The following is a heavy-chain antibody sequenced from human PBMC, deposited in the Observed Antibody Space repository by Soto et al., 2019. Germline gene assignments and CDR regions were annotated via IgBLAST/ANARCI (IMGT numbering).Heavy chain of an antibody. J-gene: IGHJ6*02. Sequence: SETLSLTCTVSGGSISSYYWSWIRQPPGKGLEWIGYIYYSGSTNYNPSLKSRVTISVGTSKNQFSLKLSSVTAADTAVYYCARGYCSGGSCYFPYYYYGMDVWGQGTTVTVSS. CDR2: IYYSGST. CDR1: GGSISSYY. CDR3: ARGYCSGGSCYFPYYYYGMDV. V-gene: IGHV4-59*01. D-gene: IGHD2-15*01.